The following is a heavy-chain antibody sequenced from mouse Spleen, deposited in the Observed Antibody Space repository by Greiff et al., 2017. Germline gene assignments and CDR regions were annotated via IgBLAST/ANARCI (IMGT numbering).Heavy chain of an antibody. V-gene: IGHV5-16*01. CDR2: INYDGSST. J-gene: IGHJ4*01. CDR1: GFTFSDYY. Sequence: DVQLVESEGGLVQPGSSMKLSCTASGFTFSDYYMAWVRQVPEKGLEWVANINYDGSSTYYLDSLKSRFIISRDNAKNILYLQMSSLKSEDTATYYCARGGYYSSPYAMDYWGQGTSVTVSS. D-gene: IGHD2-12*01. CDR3: ARGGYYSSPYAMDY.